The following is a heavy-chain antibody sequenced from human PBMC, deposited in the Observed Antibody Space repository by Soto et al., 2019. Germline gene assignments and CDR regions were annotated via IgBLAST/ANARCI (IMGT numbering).Heavy chain of an antibody. V-gene: IGHV4-4*07. J-gene: IGHJ4*02. CDR1: GGSINSYW. CDR3: ARDIGSYAYGEGY. D-gene: IGHD3-10*01. Sequence: SEILSLTCSVSGGSINSYWWSWIRQPAGKGLEWIGRVYSSGTTDYNPSLNSRATLSVETSKNQFSLKLSSVTAADTAVYYCARDIGSYAYGEGYWGQGIQVT. CDR2: VYSSGTT.